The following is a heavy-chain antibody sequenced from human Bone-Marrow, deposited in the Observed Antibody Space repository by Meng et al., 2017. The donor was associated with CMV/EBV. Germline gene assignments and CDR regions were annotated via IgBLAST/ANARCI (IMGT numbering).Heavy chain of an antibody. CDR2: IHSDGTIT. D-gene: IGHD2-2*01. J-gene: IGHJ4*02. CDR3: VRGSEYCSSTSCYYFD. V-gene: IGHV3-74*01. CDR1: GFTFSSYW. Sequence: GESLKISCAASGFTFSSYWMSWVRQAPGKGLEWVSRIHSDGTITYYADSVKGRFTISRDNAKNTLYLQMNTLRVEDTAVYYCVRGSEYCSSTSCYYFDWGQGTLVTFSS.